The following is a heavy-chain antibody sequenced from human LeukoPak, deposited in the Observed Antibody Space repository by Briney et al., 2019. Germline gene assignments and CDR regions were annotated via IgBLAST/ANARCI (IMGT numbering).Heavy chain of an antibody. J-gene: IGHJ4*02. Sequence: GGSLRLSCAASGFSFENYNMNWVRQAPGKGLEWVSYISPSGSTIYYADSMKGRFTISRDNAKNSLYLQMNSLRAEDTAVYYCAKGHFEMTPWGQGTLVTVSS. V-gene: IGHV3-48*04. CDR2: ISPSGSTI. CDR1: GFSFENYN. D-gene: IGHD3-3*02. CDR3: AKGHFEMTP.